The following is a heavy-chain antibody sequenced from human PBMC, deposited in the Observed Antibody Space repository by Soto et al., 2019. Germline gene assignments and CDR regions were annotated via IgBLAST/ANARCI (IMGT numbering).Heavy chain of an antibody. CDR2: INAGNGNT. V-gene: IGHV1-3*01. CDR1: GYTFTSYA. D-gene: IGHD3-22*01. CDR3: ARAPGSDYYDSRGYHGPLDY. J-gene: IGHJ4*02. Sequence: ASVKVSCKASGYTFTSYAMHWVRQAPGQRLEWMGWINAGNGNTKYSQKFQGRVTITRDTSASTAYMELSSLRSEDTAVYYCARAPGSDYYDSRGYHGPLDYGGQGTLVTVSS.